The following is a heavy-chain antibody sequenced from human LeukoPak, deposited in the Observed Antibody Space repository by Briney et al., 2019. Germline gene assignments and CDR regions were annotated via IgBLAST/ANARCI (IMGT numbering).Heavy chain of an antibody. D-gene: IGHD3-3*01. CDR2: IIPILGIA. CDR3: ARGRGPTRGVLRFLAFDP. J-gene: IGHJ5*02. CDR1: VGTFSSYA. V-gene: IGHV1-69*04. Sequence: SVKVSCKASVGTFSSYAISWVRQAPGQGLEWMGRIIPILGIANYAQKFQGRVTITADKSTSTAYMELSSLRSEDTAVYYCARGRGPTRGVLRFLAFDPWGQGTLVTVSS.